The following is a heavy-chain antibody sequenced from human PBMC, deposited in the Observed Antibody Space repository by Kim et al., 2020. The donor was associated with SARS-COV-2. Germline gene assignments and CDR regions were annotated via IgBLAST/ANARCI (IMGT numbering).Heavy chain of an antibody. Sequence: GGSLRLSCAASGFTFSNYAMSWVRQAPGKGLEWVSSISGSGSSTFYADSVKGRFTISRDNSKDTLYVQMNSLRVDDTALYYCARDRTGATAGRGGWSDPWGKGTQVTVPS. CDR3: ARDRTGATAGRGGWSDP. CDR2: ISGSGSST. V-gene: IGHV3-23*01. CDR1: GFTFSNYA. D-gene: IGHD1-26*01. J-gene: IGHJ5*02.